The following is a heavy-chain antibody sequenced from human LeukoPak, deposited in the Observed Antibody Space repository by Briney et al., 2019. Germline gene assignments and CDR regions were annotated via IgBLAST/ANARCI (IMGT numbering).Heavy chain of an antibody. CDR1: GGSISSGGYY. CDR3: ARTSRSGYYRFDY. J-gene: IGHJ4*02. D-gene: IGHD3-22*01. V-gene: IGHV4-31*03. CDR2: IYYSGST. Sequence: SQTLSLTCTVSGGSISSGGYYWSWIRQHPGKGLEWIGYIYYSGSTYYNPSLKSRVTISVDTSKNQFSLKLSSVTAADTAVYYCARTSRSGYYRFDYWGQGTLVTVSS.